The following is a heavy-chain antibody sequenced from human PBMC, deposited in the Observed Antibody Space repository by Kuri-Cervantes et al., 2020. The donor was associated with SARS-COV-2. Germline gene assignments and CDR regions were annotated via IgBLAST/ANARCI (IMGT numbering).Heavy chain of an antibody. J-gene: IGHJ3*02. V-gene: IGHV3-30-3*01. D-gene: IGHD4-23*01. CDR3: ARDWKIAVVTPDAFDI. CDR2: ISYDGSNK. CDR1: GFTFSSYA. Sequence: GESLKISCAASGFTFSSYAMHWVRQAPGKGLEWVAVISYDGSNKYYADSVKGRFTISRDNAKNSLYLQMNSLRAEDTAVYYCARDWKIAVVTPDAFDIWGQGTMVTVSS.